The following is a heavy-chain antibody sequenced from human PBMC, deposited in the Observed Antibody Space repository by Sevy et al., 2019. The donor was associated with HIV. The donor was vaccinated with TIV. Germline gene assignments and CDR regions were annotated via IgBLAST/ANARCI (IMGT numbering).Heavy chain of an antibody. V-gene: IGHV3-48*03. J-gene: IGHJ3*01. CDR1: GFTFSSYE. D-gene: IGHD3-9*01. Sequence: GESLKISCAASGFTFSSYEMNWVRQAPGKGLEWISCISGSGSTIYYADSVKGRFTISRDNAKNSLYLHLNSLRAEDTAVYYCARDKVYYDILTGYASNAFDVWGQGTLVTVSS. CDR3: ARDKVYYDILTGYASNAFDV. CDR2: ISGSGSTI.